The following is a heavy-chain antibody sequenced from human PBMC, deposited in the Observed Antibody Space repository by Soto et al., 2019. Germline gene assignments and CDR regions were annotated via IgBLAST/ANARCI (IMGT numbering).Heavy chain of an antibody. Sequence: QVQLVESGGGVVQPGRSLRLTCAASGFTLSTYGMHWVRQAPGKGLEWVAVISYDGSNKYYGDSVKGRFTISRDNSKNTLYLQMNSLRAEDTAEYHCARGHRLAYVGLFYSGMDVWGQGTTVNVSS. CDR1: GFTLSTYG. V-gene: IGHV3-30*03. J-gene: IGHJ6*02. D-gene: IGHD6-25*01. CDR3: ARGHRLAYVGLFYSGMDV. CDR2: ISYDGSNK.